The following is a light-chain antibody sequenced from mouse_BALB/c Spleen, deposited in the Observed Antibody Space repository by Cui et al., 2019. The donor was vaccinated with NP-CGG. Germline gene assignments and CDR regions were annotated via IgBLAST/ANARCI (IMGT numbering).Light chain of an antibody. CDR3: ALWYSNHWV. CDR2: GTN. CDR1: TGAVTTSNY. J-gene: IGLJ1*01. V-gene: IGLV1*01. Sequence: QAVVTQESALTTSPGETVTLTCRSSTGAVTTSNYANWVQEKPDHLFTGLIGGTNNRVPGVPARFSGSLIGDKAALTITGALTDDEAIYFCALWYSNHWVFGGGTKLTVL.